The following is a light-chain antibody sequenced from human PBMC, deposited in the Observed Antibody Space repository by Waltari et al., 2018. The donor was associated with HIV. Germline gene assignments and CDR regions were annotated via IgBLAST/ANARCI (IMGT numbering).Light chain of an antibody. CDR1: SSDVGGYNY. CDR3: SSYTSSSTLDV. Sequence: QSALTQPRSVSGSPGQSVTISCTGTSSDVGGYNYVSWYQQYPGKAPKLIIYEVNNRPSGVSDRFSGSKSGNTASLTISGLQAEDEADYYCSSYTSSSTLDVFGTGTEVTVL. CDR2: EVN. J-gene: IGLJ1*01. V-gene: IGLV2-14*01.